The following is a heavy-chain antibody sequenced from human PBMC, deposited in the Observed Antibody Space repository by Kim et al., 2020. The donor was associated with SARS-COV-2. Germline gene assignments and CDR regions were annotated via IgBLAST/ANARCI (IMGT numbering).Heavy chain of an antibody. CDR2: INHSGST. Sequence: SETLSLTCAVYGESFSGYYWSWIRQPPGKGLEWIGEINHSGSTNYNPSLKSRVTISVDTSKNQFSLKLSSVTAADMAVYYCARVVGTVKLTGDYWYFDLWGRGTMVTVTS. J-gene: IGHJ2*01. CDR3: ARVVGTVKLTGDYWYFDL. CDR1: GESFSGYY. D-gene: IGHD1-20*01. V-gene: IGHV4-34*01.